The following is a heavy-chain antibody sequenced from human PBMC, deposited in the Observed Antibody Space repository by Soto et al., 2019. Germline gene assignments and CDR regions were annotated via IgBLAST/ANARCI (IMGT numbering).Heavy chain of an antibody. Sequence: SVKVSCKASGGTFSSYAISWVRQAPGQGLELMGGIIPIFGTANYAQKFQGRVTITAXXXXXXAXMXLXXXXSEDTAVYYCARDPGAIPAAIQSDWFDPWG. CDR2: IIPIFGTA. CDR3: ARDPGAIPAAIQSDWFDP. D-gene: IGHD2-2*02. CDR1: GGTFSSYA. V-gene: IGHV1-69*13. J-gene: IGHJ5*02.